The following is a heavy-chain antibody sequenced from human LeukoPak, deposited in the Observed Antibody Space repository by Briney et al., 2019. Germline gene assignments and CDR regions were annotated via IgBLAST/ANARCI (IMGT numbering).Heavy chain of an antibody. D-gene: IGHD3-9*01. Sequence: GGSLTLSCAASGFTYSSYAMSWVRQAPGRGLEWVSSIRGSGENTYYTDSVKGRFTISRDNSQNTLYLQMNSLRGEDTAVYYCAQVRADFGRYFGSGGRGTLVTVSS. J-gene: IGHJ4*02. CDR3: AQVRADFGRYFGS. CDR2: IRGSGENT. V-gene: IGHV3-23*01. CDR1: GFTYSSYA.